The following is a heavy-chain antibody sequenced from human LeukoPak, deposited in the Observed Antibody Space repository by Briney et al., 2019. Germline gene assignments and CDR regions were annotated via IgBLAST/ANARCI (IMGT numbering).Heavy chain of an antibody. D-gene: IGHD6-13*01. CDR1: GFTFTSYS. V-gene: IGHV3-21*01. Sequence: GGSLRLSCAASGFTFTSYSINWVRQAPGKGLEWVSSISSSSTYIYYADSVKGRFTISRDNGKNSLYLQMNSLRAEDTAVYYCAKDQAVAAAGSDFDYWGQGTLVTVSS. J-gene: IGHJ4*02. CDR3: AKDQAVAAAGSDFDY. CDR2: ISSSSTYI.